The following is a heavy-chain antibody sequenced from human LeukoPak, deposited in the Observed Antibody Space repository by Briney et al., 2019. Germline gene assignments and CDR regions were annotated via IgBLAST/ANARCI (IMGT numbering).Heavy chain of an antibody. V-gene: IGHV3-23*01. Sequence: GGSLRLSCAASGFTFSSYSMNWVRQAPGKGLEWVSAISGSGGSTYYADSVKGRFTISRDNSKNTLYLQMNSLRAEDTAVYYCAKAMIVVVIYYFDYWGQGTLVTVSS. D-gene: IGHD3-22*01. J-gene: IGHJ4*02. CDR2: ISGSGGST. CDR3: AKAMIVVVIYYFDY. CDR1: GFTFSSYS.